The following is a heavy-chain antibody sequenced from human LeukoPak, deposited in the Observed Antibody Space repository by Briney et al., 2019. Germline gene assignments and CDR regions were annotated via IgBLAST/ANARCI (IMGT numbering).Heavy chain of an antibody. CDR2: ISGSGGGT. V-gene: IGHV3-23*01. CDR3: AKRGVVIRVIPVGFHKEAYYFDS. CDR1: GITLSNYG. J-gene: IGHJ4*02. Sequence: GGSLRLSCAVAGITLSNYGMSWVRQAPGKGLEWVAGISGSGGGTNYADSVKGRFTTSRDNPRNTLYLQMNSLRAEDTAVYFCAKRGVVIRVIPVGFHKEAYYFDSWGQGALVTVSS. D-gene: IGHD3-22*01.